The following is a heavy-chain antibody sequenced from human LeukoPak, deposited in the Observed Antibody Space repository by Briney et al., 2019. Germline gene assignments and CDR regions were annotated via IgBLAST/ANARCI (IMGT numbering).Heavy chain of an antibody. CDR2: ISGSGGST. Sequence: GGSLRLSCAASGFTFSSYAMSWVRQAPGKGLEWVSAISGSGGSTYYADSVKGRFTISRDNSKNTLYLQMNSLRAEDTAVYYCAKPANGCSSTSCPTDAFDIWGQGTMVTVSS. D-gene: IGHD2-2*01. V-gene: IGHV3-23*01. CDR1: GFTFSSYA. J-gene: IGHJ3*02. CDR3: AKPANGCSSTSCPTDAFDI.